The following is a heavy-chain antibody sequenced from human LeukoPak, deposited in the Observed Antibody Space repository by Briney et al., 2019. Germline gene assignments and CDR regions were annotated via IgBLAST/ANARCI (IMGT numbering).Heavy chain of an antibody. J-gene: IGHJ4*02. CDR1: GFTFSSYW. CDR2: INSDGSST. V-gene: IGHV3-74*01. D-gene: IGHD5-18*01. CDR3: ASGVRGYSYGYSDY. Sequence: PGGSLRLSCAASGFTFSSYWMHWVRHAPGKGLVWVSRINSDGSSTSYADSVKGRFTISRDNAKNTLYLQMNSLRAEDTAVYYCASGVRGYSYGYSDYWGQGTLVTVSS.